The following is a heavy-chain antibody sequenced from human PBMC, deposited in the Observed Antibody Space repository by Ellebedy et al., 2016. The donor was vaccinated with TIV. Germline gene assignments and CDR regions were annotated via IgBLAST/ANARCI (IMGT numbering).Heavy chain of an antibody. Sequence: GGSLRLSCAASGFTFSSYSMNWVRQAPGKGLEWVSYISSSSTIYYADSVKGRFTLSRDNAKNSLYLQMDSLRDEDTAVYYCARGLTMYYFDYWGQGTLVTVSS. J-gene: IGHJ4*02. V-gene: IGHV3-48*02. CDR3: ARGLTMYYFDY. CDR1: GFTFSSYS. CDR2: ISSSSTI. D-gene: IGHD3-10*02.